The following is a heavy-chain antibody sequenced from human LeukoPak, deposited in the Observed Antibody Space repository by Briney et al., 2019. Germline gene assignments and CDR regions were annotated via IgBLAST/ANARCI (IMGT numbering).Heavy chain of an antibody. CDR3: ARDPLFYYYGMDV. Sequence: ASETLSLTCTVSGGSISSYCWSWIRQPAGKGLEWIGRIYTSGSTNYNPSLKSRVTMSVDTSKNQFSLKLSSVTAADTAVYYCARDPLFYYYGMDVWGQGTTVTVSS. J-gene: IGHJ6*02. CDR2: IYTSGST. V-gene: IGHV4-4*07. CDR1: GGSISSYC.